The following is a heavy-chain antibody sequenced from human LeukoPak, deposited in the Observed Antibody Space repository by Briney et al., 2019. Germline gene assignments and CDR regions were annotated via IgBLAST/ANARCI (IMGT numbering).Heavy chain of an antibody. CDR1: GYTFTSYD. CDR2: MNPNSGNT. Sequence: ASVKVSCKASGYTFTSYDINWVRQATGQGLEWMGWMNPNSGNTGYAQKFQGRVAMTRNTSISTAYMELSSLRSEDTAVYYCARDYYDSSGYYQNWFDPWGQGTLVTVSS. V-gene: IGHV1-8*01. D-gene: IGHD3-22*01. CDR3: ARDYYDSSGYYQNWFDP. J-gene: IGHJ5*02.